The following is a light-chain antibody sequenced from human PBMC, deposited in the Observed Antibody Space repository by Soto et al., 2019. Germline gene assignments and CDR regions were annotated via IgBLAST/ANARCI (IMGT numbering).Light chain of an antibody. J-gene: IGLJ1*01. Sequence: CDLTQPPSGSGTPGQRCTISCSGSSSIIGSNTVNWYQQLPGTAPKLLIYSNNQRPSGVPDRFSGSKSGTSASLAISGLQSEDEADYYCAAWIDSLSRYVSLTGSKVPVL. CDR1: SSIIGSNT. V-gene: IGLV1-44*01. CDR3: AAWIDSLSRYV. CDR2: SNN.